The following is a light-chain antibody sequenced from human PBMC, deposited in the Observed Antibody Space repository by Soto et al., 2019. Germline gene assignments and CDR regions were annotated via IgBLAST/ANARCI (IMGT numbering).Light chain of an antibody. J-gene: IGLJ1*01. CDR2: ENN. CDR1: SSNIGNNY. Sequence: QSVLTQPPSVSAAPGQKVTISCSGSSSNIGNNYVSWYQQLPGTAPKLLIYENNKRPSGIPDRFSDSKSGTSATLGITGPQTGDEADYYCGTWDSSLSGVFGTGTKLTVL. V-gene: IGLV1-51*02. CDR3: GTWDSSLSGV.